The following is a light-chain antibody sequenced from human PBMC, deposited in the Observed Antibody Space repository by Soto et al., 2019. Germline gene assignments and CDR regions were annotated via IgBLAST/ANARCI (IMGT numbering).Light chain of an antibody. J-gene: IGLJ2*01. CDR2: DVS. V-gene: IGLV2-14*03. CDR3: SSYTSNSVV. CDR1: SSDIGAYNY. Sequence: QSALTQPASVSGSPGQSITISCTGTSSDIGAYNYVSWYQHHPGKAPKLMIYDVSNRSSGVSNRFSGSKSGNTASLTISGLQAEDEADYYCSSYTSNSVVFGGGTKLTVL.